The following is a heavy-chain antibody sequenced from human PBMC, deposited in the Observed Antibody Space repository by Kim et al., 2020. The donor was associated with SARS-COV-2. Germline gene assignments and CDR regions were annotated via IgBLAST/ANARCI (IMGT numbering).Heavy chain of an antibody. D-gene: IGHD6-19*01. CDR1: GDSVSSNSAA. Sequence: SQTLSLTCAISGDSVSSNSAAWNWIRQSPSRGLEWLGRTYYRSKWYNDYAVSVKSRITINPDTSKNQFSLQLNSVTPEDTAVYYCARDSWSSGWYHYYYYMDVWGKGTTVTVSS. CDR2: TYYRSKWYN. J-gene: IGHJ6*03. V-gene: IGHV6-1*01. CDR3: ARDSWSSGWYHYYYYMDV.